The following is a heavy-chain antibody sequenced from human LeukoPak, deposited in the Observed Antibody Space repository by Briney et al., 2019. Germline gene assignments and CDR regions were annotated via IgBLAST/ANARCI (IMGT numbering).Heavy chain of an antibody. CDR3: ARDEGYGGYADF. CDR2: IYHSGST. J-gene: IGHJ4*02. V-gene: IGHV4-38-2*02. Sequence: SETLSLTCTVSGYSISSGYYWGCIRQPPGKGLEWIGSIYHSGSTYYNPSLKSRVTISVDTSKNQFSLKLSPVTAADTAVYYCARDEGYGGYADFWGQGTLVTVSS. CDR1: GYSISSGYY. D-gene: IGHD5-12*01.